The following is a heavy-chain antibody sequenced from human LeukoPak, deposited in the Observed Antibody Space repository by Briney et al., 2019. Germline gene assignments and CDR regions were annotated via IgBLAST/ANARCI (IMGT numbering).Heavy chain of an antibody. CDR2: ISYDGSNK. Sequence: PGRSLRISCAASGFTFSNYAMHWVRQAPGKGLEWVALISYDGSNKYYADCVKGRFTISRDNSKNTVYLQMNGLRAEDTAVYYCARTSGGWTFDIWGQGTMVTVSS. J-gene: IGHJ3*02. D-gene: IGHD6-19*01. V-gene: IGHV3-30*04. CDR1: GFTFSNYA. CDR3: ARTSGGWTFDI.